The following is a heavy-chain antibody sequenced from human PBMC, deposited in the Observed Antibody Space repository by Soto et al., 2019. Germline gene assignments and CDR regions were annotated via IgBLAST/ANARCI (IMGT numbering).Heavy chain of an antibody. CDR1: GGSISSYY. D-gene: IGHD2-15*01. Sequence: SETLSLTCTVSGGSISSYYWSWIRQPPGKGLEWIGYMYYGGRTNYNPSLKSRVTISVDTSKMQVSLKLSSVTAADTAVYFCARGTPSPLIVRSSRGPWFDPWVPETLLVTVSS. V-gene: IGHV4-59*08. CDR3: ARGTPSPLIVRSSRGPWFDP. J-gene: IGHJ5*02. CDR2: MYYGGRT.